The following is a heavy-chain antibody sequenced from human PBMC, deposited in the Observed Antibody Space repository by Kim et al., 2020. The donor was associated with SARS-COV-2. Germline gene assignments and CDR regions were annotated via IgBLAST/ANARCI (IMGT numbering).Heavy chain of an antibody. CDR2: LDPEHGET. CDR3: ATYWRPYLDTCGRLSYS. V-gene: IGHV1-24*01. D-gene: IGHD5-18*01. Sequence: ASVKVSCKISVHPLAALSMHWVRQSPGKGLEWMGNLDPEHGETLNTQKFQGRLTLTEDTSSDTVYMELADLTSDDTAVYYFATYWRPYLDTCGRLSYSCG. CDR1: VHPLAALS. J-gene: IGHJ5*01.